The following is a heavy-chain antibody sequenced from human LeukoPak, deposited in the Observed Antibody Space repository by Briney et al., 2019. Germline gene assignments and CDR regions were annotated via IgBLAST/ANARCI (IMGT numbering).Heavy chain of an antibody. D-gene: IGHD4-23*01. CDR1: GGSFSGYY. CDR3: ARSNTTVGAFDI. Sequence: NPSETLSLTCAVYGGSFSGYYWSWIRQPPGKGLEWIGEINHSGSTNYNPSLKSRVTISVDTSKNQFSLKLSSVPAADTAVYYCARSNTTVGAFDIWGQGTMVTVSS. J-gene: IGHJ3*02. CDR2: INHSGST. V-gene: IGHV4-34*01.